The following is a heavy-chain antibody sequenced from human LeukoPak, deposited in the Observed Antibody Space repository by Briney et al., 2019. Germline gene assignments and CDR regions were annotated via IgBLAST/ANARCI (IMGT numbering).Heavy chain of an antibody. CDR3: ARDWEYSSSWSVYFQH. CDR1: GGTFSSYA. Sequence: SVKVSCKASGGTFSSYAISWVRQAPGQGLEWMGGIIPIFGTANYAQKFQGRVTITADESTSTAYMELSSLRSEDTAVYYCARDWEYSSSWSVYFQHWGQGTLVTVSS. J-gene: IGHJ1*01. V-gene: IGHV1-69*13. D-gene: IGHD6-13*01. CDR2: IIPIFGTA.